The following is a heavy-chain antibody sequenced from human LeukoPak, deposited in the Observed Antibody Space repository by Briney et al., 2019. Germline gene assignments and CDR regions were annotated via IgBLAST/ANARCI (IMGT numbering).Heavy chain of an antibody. V-gene: IGHV4-59*01. D-gene: IGHD4-17*01. Sequence: SETLSLTCTVSGGSISSYYWSWIRQPPGKGLEWIGYIYYSGSTNYNPPLKSRVTISVDTSKNQFSLKLSSVTAADTAVYYCASLDYGDYWFDPWGQGTLVTVSS. CDR2: IYYSGST. J-gene: IGHJ5*02. CDR3: ASLDYGDYWFDP. CDR1: GGSISSYY.